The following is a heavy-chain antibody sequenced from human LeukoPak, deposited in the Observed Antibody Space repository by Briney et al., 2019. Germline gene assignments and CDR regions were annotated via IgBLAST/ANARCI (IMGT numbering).Heavy chain of an antibody. Sequence: GASVKVSCKASGYTSTSYGISWVRQAPGQGLEWMGWISAYNGNTNYAQKLQGRVTMTTDTSTSTAYMELRSLRSDDTAVYYCARDLTMVRGVIIGTLDFDYWGQGTLVTVSS. CDR3: ARDLTMVRGVIIGTLDFDY. V-gene: IGHV1-18*04. CDR2: ISAYNGNT. J-gene: IGHJ4*02. D-gene: IGHD3-10*01. CDR1: GYTSTSYG.